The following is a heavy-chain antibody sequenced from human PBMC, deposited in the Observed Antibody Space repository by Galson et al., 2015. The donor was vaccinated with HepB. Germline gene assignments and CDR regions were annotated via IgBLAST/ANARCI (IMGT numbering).Heavy chain of an antibody. J-gene: IGHJ5*02. CDR1: GGTFSSYT. V-gene: IGHV1-69*06. CDR3: ARGGGHQGWFDP. CDR2: IIPISGTT. Sequence: SVKVSCKASGGTFSSYTMSWVRQAPGQGLEWMGGIIPISGTTKYAQNFQDRVTITADKSTSTAYMELGSLRSEDTAVYYCARGGGHQGWFDPWGQGTLVIVSS. D-gene: IGHD3-16*01.